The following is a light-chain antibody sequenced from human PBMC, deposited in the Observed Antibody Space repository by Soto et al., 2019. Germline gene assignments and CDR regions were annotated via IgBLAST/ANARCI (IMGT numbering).Light chain of an antibody. Sequence: DVQITHSPYSLSASALCRVTTTCKARHDITNQLNWYQQKPGKAPNLLIYDASNLETGVPPRFSGSGSGTDFTFTINSLQPEDIATYYCQQYDNLPLTFGGGTKVDI. CDR3: QQYDNLPLT. J-gene: IGKJ4*01. V-gene: IGKV1-33*01. CDR2: DAS. CDR1: HDITNQ.